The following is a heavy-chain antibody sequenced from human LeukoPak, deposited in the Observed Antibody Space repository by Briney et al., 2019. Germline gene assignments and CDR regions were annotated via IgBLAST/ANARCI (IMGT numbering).Heavy chain of an antibody. CDR2: ISAYNGNT. CDR1: GYTFTSYG. V-gene: IGHV1-18*01. J-gene: IGHJ4*02. D-gene: IGHD3-22*01. Sequence: GASVKVSCKASGYTFTSYGISWVRQAPGQGREWMGWISAYNGNTNYAQKLQGRVTMTTETSTSTAYMELRSLRSDDPAVYYCASDSSGYYYWNYWGQGTLVTVSS. CDR3: ASDSSGYYYWNY.